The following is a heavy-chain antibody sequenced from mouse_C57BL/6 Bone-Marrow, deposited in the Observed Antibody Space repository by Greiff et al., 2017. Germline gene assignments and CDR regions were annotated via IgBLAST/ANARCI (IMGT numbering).Heavy chain of an antibody. D-gene: IGHD1-1*01. J-gene: IGHJ2*01. Sequence: VQLQQSGAELARPGASVKLSCKASGYTFTSYGISWVKQRTGQGLEWIGEIYPRSGNTYYNEKFKGKATLTADKSSSTAYMELRSLTSEDSAVYFCARRGADYYRFDYWGLGTTLTVSS. CDR2: IYPRSGNT. CDR1: GYTFTSYG. CDR3: ARRGADYYRFDY. V-gene: IGHV1-81*01.